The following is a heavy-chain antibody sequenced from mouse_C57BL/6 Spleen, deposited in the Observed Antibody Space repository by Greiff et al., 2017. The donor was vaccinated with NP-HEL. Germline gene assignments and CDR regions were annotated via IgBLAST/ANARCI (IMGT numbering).Heavy chain of an antibody. V-gene: IGHV1-7*01. CDR3: ARSNQLRLQELAY. CDR1: GYTFTSYW. D-gene: IGHD3-2*02. CDR2: INPSSGYT. J-gene: IGHJ3*01. Sequence: VQLQQSGAELAKPGASVKLSCKASGYTFTSYWMHWVKQRPGQGLEWIGYINPSSGYTKYNQKFKDKATLTADKSSSTAYMQLSSLIYEDSAVYYCARSNQLRLQELAYWGQGTLVTVSA.